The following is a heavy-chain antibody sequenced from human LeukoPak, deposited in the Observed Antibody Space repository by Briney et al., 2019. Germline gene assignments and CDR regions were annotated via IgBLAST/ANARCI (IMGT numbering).Heavy chain of an antibody. CDR1: GFTFSDYF. D-gene: IGHD6-19*01. J-gene: IGHJ4*02. Sequence: PGGXLXXSCAVSGFTFSDYFMTWIRQAPGKGLEWVSYISGSGNNKYYADSVRGRFTISRDNTKNSLYLQMNSLRVEDTAVYYCATSQSSVAGIVGDWGQGTLVTVSS. V-gene: IGHV3-11*04. CDR3: ATSQSSVAGIVGD. CDR2: ISGSGNNK.